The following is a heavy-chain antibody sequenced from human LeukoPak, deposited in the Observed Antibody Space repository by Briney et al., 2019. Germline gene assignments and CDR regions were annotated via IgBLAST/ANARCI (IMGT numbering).Heavy chain of an antibody. CDR2: ISHDGSDK. D-gene: IGHD2-21*01. J-gene: IGHJ4*02. CDR1: GFSSSTYG. CDR3: AKVPGDGRPGY. Sequence: GGSLGLSCAASGFSSSTYGLNWVRQAPGKGLEWVAVISHDGSDKYYADSVKGRFTISRDNSKNTLYLQMTSLRPEDTALYYCAKVPGDGRPGYWGQGIMVTVSS. V-gene: IGHV3-30*18.